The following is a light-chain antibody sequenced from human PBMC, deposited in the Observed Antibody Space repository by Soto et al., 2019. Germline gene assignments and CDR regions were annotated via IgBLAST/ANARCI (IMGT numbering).Light chain of an antibody. J-gene: IGKJ4*01. CDR3: QRRSNLLT. V-gene: IGKV3-11*01. CDR2: EAS. CDR1: QSVSSY. Sequence: EIVLTQSPATLSLSPGERATLSCRASQSVSSYLAWYQQKPGQAPRLLIYEASNRATGIPARFSGSGSGTDFTLTISSLEHEDFAVYYCQRRSNLLTFGGGTKVEIK.